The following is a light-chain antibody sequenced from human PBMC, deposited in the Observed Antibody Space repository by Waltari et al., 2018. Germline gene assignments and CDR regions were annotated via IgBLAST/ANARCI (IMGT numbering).Light chain of an antibody. V-gene: IGLV2-23*02. J-gene: IGLJ2*01. Sequence: QSALTQPASVSGPPGKSLTISCTGTSSDVGNYKRVSWYQQHPGKAPKLMIYAVSKRPSGVSDRFSGSKSGDMASLTISGLQPEDEAEYFCSSYAGSSKGVFGGGTKVTVL. CDR2: AVS. CDR3: SSYAGSSKGV. CDR1: SSDVGNYKR.